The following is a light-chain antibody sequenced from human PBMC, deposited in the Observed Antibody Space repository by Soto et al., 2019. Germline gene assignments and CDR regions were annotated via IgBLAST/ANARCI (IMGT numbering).Light chain of an antibody. J-gene: IGLJ3*02. CDR3: VSYTSSDSWV. V-gene: IGLV2-14*03. CDR1: NTDIGAFSR. CDR2: AVS. Sequence: QSALTQPASLSGSPGQSITISCTGTNTDIGAFSRVSWYQQHPGKVPKLMIYAVSNRPSGISNRFSGSKSGNTASLTISGLLSEDEADYYCVSYTSSDSWVFGGGTKVTVL.